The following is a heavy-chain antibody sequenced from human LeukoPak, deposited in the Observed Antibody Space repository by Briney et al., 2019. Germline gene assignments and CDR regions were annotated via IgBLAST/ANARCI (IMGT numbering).Heavy chain of an antibody. D-gene: IGHD3-22*01. J-gene: IGHJ3*02. CDR1: GCTFTGYY. CDR2: INPNSGGT. V-gene: IGHV1-2*06. CDR3: ARDKARSYYDSSGYYPPLDAFDI. Sequence: ASVKVSCKASGCTFTGYYMHWVRQAPGQGLEWMGRINPNSGGTNYAQKFQGRVTMTRDTSISTAYMELSRLRSDDTAVYYCARDKARSYYDSSGYYPPLDAFDIWGQGTMVTVSS.